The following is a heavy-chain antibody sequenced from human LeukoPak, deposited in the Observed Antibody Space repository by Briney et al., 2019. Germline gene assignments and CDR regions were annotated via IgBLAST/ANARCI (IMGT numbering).Heavy chain of an antibody. D-gene: IGHD2-2*01. CDR2: INWNGGST. V-gene: IGHV3-20*04. J-gene: IGHJ4*02. CDR3: ARDSYCSTTSCYAGKIDY. CDR1: RFIFDDYG. Sequence: PGGSLRLSCAASRFIFDDYGMSWVRQAPGKGLEWVSGINWNGGSTGYADSVKGRFTISRDNAKNSLYLQMNSLRAEDTAVYYCARDSYCSTTSCYAGKIDYWGQGTLVTVSS.